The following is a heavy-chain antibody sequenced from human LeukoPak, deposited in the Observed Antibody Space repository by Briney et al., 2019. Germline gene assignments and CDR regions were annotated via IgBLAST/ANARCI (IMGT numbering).Heavy chain of an antibody. CDR2: ISGNGGST. J-gene: IGHJ4*02. CDR1: GFTFSTYT. Sequence: PGGSLRLSCAASGFTFSTYTMAWVRQAPGGGLEWVSGISGNGGSTYYADSVKGRFAISRDNSKSTLYLQMNSLRAEDTAVYYCSKDFGRHLGGPGYWGQGTLVTVSS. CDR3: SKDFGRHLGGPGY. V-gene: IGHV3-23*01. D-gene: IGHD3-10*01.